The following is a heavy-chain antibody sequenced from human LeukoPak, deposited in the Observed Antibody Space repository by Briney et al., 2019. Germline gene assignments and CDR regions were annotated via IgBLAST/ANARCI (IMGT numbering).Heavy chain of an antibody. CDR1: GGSISSYY. V-gene: IGHV4-59*01. CDR2: IYHSGST. D-gene: IGHD5-12*01. CDR3: ARDGYSGSDAL. J-gene: IGHJ4*02. Sequence: SETLSLTCTVSGGSISSYYWSWIRQPPGKRLEWIGYIYHSGSTNYNPSLKSRVTISVDTSQNQSYLKLSSVTAADTAVYYCARDGYSGSDALWGQGTLVTVSS.